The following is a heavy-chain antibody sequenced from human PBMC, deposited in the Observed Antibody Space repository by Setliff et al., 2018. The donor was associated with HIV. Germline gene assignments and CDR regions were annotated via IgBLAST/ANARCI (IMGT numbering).Heavy chain of an antibody. CDR1: GFAFSDYN. Sequence: GGSLRLSCAMSGFAFSDYNIYWVRQSPAKGLEWVALIWIDGNRKEYADSVKGRFTISRDNSKNTVYLQMSTLRAEDTAIYSCATLARFAPDYWSQGTQVTVSS. CDR2: IWIDGNRK. V-gene: IGHV3-33*01. J-gene: IGHJ4*02. CDR3: ATLARFAPDY.